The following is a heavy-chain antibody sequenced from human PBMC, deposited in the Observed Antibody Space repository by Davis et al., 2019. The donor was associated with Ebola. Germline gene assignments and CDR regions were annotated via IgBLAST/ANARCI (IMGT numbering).Heavy chain of an antibody. CDR1: GFTFSSYG. CDR2: INHSGST. J-gene: IGHJ6*02. Sequence: ESLKISCAASGFTFSSYGMHWIRQPPGKGLEWIGEINHSGSTNYNPSLKSRVTISVDTSKNQFSLKLSSVTAADTAVYYCARGNYVWGSYRYVAYYYYGMDVWGQGTTVTVSS. D-gene: IGHD3-16*02. CDR3: ARGNYVWGSYRYVAYYYYGMDV. V-gene: IGHV4-34*01.